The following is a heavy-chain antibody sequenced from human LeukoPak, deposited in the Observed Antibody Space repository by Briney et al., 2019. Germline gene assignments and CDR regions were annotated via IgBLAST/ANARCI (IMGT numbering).Heavy chain of an antibody. J-gene: IGHJ6*03. D-gene: IGHD5-12*01. Sequence: GGSLRLSCAASGFTFDDYGMSWVRQAPGKGLEWVSGINWNGGNTGYADSVKGRFTISRDNANNSLYLQMNSLRAEDTALYYCARAYSGYENYYYYYYMDVWGKGTTVTVSS. CDR3: ARAYSGYENYYYYYYMDV. CDR2: INWNGGNT. CDR1: GFTFDDYG. V-gene: IGHV3-20*04.